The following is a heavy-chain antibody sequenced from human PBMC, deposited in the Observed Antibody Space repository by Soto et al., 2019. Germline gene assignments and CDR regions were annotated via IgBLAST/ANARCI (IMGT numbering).Heavy chain of an antibody. J-gene: IGHJ5*02. CDR2: ISAYNGNT. Sequence: VQLVQSGGEVKKPGASVKVSCKASGYTFTSYGISWVRQAPGQGLERMGRISAYNGNTNYAQKLQGIVTMTTDTTTSTAYMELRSLRSDDTAVYYWARVVGALGHWFDPWGQGTLVTVSS. D-gene: IGHD1-26*01. V-gene: IGHV1-18*01. CDR3: ARVVGALGHWFDP. CDR1: GYTFTSYG.